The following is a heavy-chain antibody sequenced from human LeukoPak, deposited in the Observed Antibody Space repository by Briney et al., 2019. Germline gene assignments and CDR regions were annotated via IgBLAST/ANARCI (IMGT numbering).Heavy chain of an antibody. CDR3: ARTHKPPQLVRAKNWFDP. D-gene: IGHD6-6*01. CDR2: INHSGST. J-gene: IGHJ5*02. Sequence: SETLSLTCAVYGGSFSGYYWSWVRQPPGKGLEWIGEINHSGSTNYNPSLKSRVTISVDTSKNQFSLKLSSVTAADTAVYYCARTHKPPQLVRAKNWFDPWGQGTLVTVSS. CDR1: GGSFSGYY. V-gene: IGHV4-34*01.